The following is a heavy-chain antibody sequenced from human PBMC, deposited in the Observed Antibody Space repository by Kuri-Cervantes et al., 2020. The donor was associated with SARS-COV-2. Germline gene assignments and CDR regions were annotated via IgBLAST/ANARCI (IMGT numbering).Heavy chain of an antibody. D-gene: IGHD3-3*01. CDR2: IYHSGST. CDR3: ARAKMGFLEWDNWFDP. J-gene: IGHJ5*02. Sequence: ESLKISCAVSGYSISSGYYWGWIRQPPGKGLDWIGSIYHSGSTYYDPSLKSRVTISVDTTKNQFSLKLSSVTAADTAVYYCARAKMGFLEWDNWFDPWGQGTLVTVSS. CDR1: GYSISSGYY. V-gene: IGHV4-38-2*01.